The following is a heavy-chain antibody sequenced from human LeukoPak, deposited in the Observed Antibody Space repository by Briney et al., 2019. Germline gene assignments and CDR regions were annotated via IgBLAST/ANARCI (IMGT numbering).Heavy chain of an antibody. D-gene: IGHD4-23*01. CDR1: GFTFSSYS. CDR2: ISSSSSYI. J-gene: IGHJ4*02. CDR3: AKAADYGGHKNFDY. Sequence: GGSLRLSCAASGFTFSSYSMNWVRQAPGKGLEWVSSISSSSSYIYYADSVKGRFTISRDNAKNSLYLQMNSLRAEDTAVYYCAKAADYGGHKNFDYWGQGTLVTVSS. V-gene: IGHV3-21*04.